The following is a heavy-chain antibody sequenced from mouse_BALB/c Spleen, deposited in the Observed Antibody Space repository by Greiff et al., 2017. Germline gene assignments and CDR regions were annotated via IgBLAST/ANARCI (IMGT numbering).Heavy chain of an antibody. CDR1: GYTFTSYY. Sequence: QVQLQQPGAELVKPGASVKLSCKASGYTFTSYYMYWVKQRPGQGLEWIGGINPSNGGTNFNEKFKSKATLTVDKSSSTAYMQLSSLTSEDSAVYYCRRWGIRGYYFDYWGQGTTLTVSS. CDR2: INPSNGGT. V-gene: IGHV1S81*02. J-gene: IGHJ2*01. CDR3: RRWGIRGYYFDY. D-gene: IGHD2-4*01.